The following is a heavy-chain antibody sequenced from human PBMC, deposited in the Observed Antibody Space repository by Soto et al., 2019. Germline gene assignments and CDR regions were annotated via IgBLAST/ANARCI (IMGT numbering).Heavy chain of an antibody. CDR1: GITFSMYA. Sequence: QVQLVESGGGLVQPGRSLRLSCAASGITFSMYAMHWVRQAPGKGLEWVAGISYEGSKKYHADSVKGRFTISRDNSKNTLYLQLDSRVTEDTAVYFGAKDLPRWLRVTSAHGMDVWGKGTTVTVSS. CDR3: AKDLPRWLRVTSAHGMDV. D-gene: IGHD3-9*01. V-gene: IGHV3-30*18. CDR2: ISYEGSKK. J-gene: IGHJ6*04.